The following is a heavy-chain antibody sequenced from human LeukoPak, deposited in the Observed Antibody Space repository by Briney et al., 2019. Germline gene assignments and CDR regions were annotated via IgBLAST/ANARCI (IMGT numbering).Heavy chain of an antibody. Sequence: SETLSLTCTVSGGSISSGSYYWSWIRQPAGKGLEWIGRIYTSGSTNYNPSLKSRVTISVDTSKNQFSLKLSSVTAADTAVYYCARGLKAELYYYDRGGAFDIWGQGTMVTVSS. CDR2: IYTSGST. J-gene: IGHJ3*02. V-gene: IGHV4-61*02. CDR1: GGSISSGSYY. D-gene: IGHD3-22*01. CDR3: ARGLKAELYYYDRGGAFDI.